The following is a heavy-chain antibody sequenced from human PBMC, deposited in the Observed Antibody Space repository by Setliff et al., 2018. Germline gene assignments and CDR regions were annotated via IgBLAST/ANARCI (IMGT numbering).Heavy chain of an antibody. D-gene: IGHD3-10*01. CDR3: ARDRTYYASGTYTRWFDY. CDR2: VFYSGDT. V-gene: IGHV4-59*11. CDR1: GVSISSHY. J-gene: IGHJ4*02. Sequence: KASETLSLTCTVSGVSISSHYWSWVRQPPGKGLEWIGFVFYSGDTRYNPSLKSRVTMSVDTSMNQFSLNLNSVTAADTAVYYCARDRTYYASGTYTRWFDYWGQGSLVTVSS.